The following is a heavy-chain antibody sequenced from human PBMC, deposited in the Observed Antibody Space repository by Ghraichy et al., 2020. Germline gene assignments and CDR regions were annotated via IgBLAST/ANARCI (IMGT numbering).Heavy chain of an antibody. V-gene: IGHV3-7*01. CDR1: GFTLSDYW. CDR3: ARSRGWRELDV. CDR2: IKEDGSEK. J-gene: IGHJ6*02. D-gene: IGHD1-1*01. Sequence: GGSLRLSCAASGFTLSDYWMIWVRQAPGKGLEWVANIKEDGSEKNYVDSVKGRFTMSRDNTKNSLYLQMYSLRVEDTALYYCARSRGWRELDVWGQGTTVTVS.